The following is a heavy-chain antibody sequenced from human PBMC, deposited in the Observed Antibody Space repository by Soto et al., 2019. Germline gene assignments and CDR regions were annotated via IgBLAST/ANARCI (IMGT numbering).Heavy chain of an antibody. D-gene: IGHD4-17*01. CDR3: ARDSILSGTTRPPPLDY. CDR2: MSYDGSNE. J-gene: IGHJ4*02. Sequence: QVQLVESGGGVVQPGRSLRLSCAASGFTFSSNAMHWVRQAPGKGLAWVAVMSYDGSNEYYADSVKGRFTISRDNSKKTLYLQMNSLRAEDTAVYYCARDSILSGTTRPPPLDYWGQGTLVTVSS. V-gene: IGHV3-30-3*01. CDR1: GFTFSSNA.